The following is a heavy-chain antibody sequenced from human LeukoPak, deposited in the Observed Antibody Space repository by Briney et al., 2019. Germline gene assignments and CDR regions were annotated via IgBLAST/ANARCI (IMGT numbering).Heavy chain of an antibody. CDR3: ARDLLGYSYDAYYFDF. J-gene: IGHJ4*02. CDR2: ISGSGGST. Sequence: GGSLRLSCAASGFTFSSYAMSWVRQAPGKGLEWVSGISGSGGSTYYADSVKGRFTISRDNSKNTLYLQMNSLRAEDTAVYYCARDLLGYSYDAYYFDFWGQGTLVTVSS. CDR1: GFTFSSYA. V-gene: IGHV3-23*01. D-gene: IGHD5-18*01.